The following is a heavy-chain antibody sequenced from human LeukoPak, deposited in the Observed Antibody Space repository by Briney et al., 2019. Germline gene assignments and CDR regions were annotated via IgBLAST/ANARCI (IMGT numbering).Heavy chain of an antibody. J-gene: IGHJ5*02. CDR2: IYYSGNT. D-gene: IGHD6-13*01. CDR3: ARHRAVAAVGAVHWFDP. V-gene: IGHV4-39*01. CDR1: GDSISSSNYY. Sequence: SETLSLTCTVSGDSISSSNYYWGWVRQPPGKGLEWIGRIYYSGNTYYNPSLKSRVTISVDTSKSQFSLKLSSVTAADSAMYYCARHRAVAAVGAVHWFDPWGQGALVTVSS.